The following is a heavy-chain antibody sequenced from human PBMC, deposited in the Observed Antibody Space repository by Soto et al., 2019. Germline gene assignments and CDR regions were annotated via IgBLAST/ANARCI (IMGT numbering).Heavy chain of an antibody. Sequence: QVQLVESGGGVVQPGRSLRLSCAASGFSFTTYVMHWVRQAPGKGLEWVAVISHDGSYKYYGDAVKGRFTISRVTSKNAVYLVRNSLRPEDTAAYYCAKGFLAIVVTTLTREAFNIWAQGTMVTVSS. CDR3: AKGFLAIVVTTLTREAFNI. CDR2: ISHDGSYK. CDR1: GFSFTTYV. D-gene: IGHD1-26*01. J-gene: IGHJ3*02. V-gene: IGHV3-30*18.